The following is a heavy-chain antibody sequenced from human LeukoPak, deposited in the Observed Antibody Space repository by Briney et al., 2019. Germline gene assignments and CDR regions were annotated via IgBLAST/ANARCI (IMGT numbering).Heavy chain of an antibody. V-gene: IGHV1-3*01. CDR1: GYTFTSYD. J-gene: IGHJ4*02. CDR2: INAGNGNT. Sequence: ASVKVSCKASGYTFTSYDISWVRQAPGQGLEWMGWINAGNGNTKYSQKFQGRVTITRDTSASTAYMELSSLRSEDTAVYYCARVGLLWFGEFPIGFDYWGQGTLVTVSS. CDR3: ARVGLLWFGEFPIGFDY. D-gene: IGHD3-10*01.